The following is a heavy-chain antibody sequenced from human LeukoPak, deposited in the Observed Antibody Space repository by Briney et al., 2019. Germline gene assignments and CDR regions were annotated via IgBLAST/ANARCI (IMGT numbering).Heavy chain of an antibody. CDR2: IWYDGSNK. CDR1: GFTFSSYG. D-gene: IGHD6-13*01. V-gene: IGHV3-33*01. Sequence: GGSLRPSCAASGFTFSSYGMHWVRQAPGKGLEWVAVIWYDGSNKYYADSVKGRFTISRDNSKNTLYLQMNSLRAEDTAVYYCARDAGYSSSWYLDYWGQGTLVTVSS. J-gene: IGHJ4*02. CDR3: ARDAGYSSSWYLDY.